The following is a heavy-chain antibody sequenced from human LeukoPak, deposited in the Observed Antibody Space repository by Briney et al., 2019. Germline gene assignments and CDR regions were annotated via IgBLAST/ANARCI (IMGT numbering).Heavy chain of an antibody. Sequence: GGSLRLSCAASEFIFSSYWMHWVRQGPGKGLVWVSGINTDGSSTYYADSVKGRFTISRDNAKNTLDLQMNRLRAEDTAVYYCTRDVYSRTSDIWGQGTMVTVSS. CDR3: TRDVYSRTSDI. V-gene: IGHV3-74*01. CDR2: INTDGSST. D-gene: IGHD2-15*01. CDR1: EFIFSSYW. J-gene: IGHJ3*02.